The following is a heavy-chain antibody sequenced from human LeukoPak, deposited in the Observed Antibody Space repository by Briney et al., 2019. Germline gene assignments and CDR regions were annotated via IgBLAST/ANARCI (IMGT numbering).Heavy chain of an antibody. CDR2: INAGNGNT. J-gene: IGHJ4*02. Sequence: VASVKVSCKASGYTFTSYGISWVRQAPGQRLEWMGWINAGNGNTKYSQKFQGRVTITRDTSASTAYMELSSLRSEDTAVYYCARSDIVATIGPDYWGQGTLVTVSS. D-gene: IGHD5-12*01. V-gene: IGHV1-3*01. CDR1: GYTFTSYG. CDR3: ARSDIVATIGPDY.